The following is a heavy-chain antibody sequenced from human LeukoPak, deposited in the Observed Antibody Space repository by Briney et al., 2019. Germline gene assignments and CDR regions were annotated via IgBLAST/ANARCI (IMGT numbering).Heavy chain of an antibody. J-gene: IGHJ5*02. Sequence: SETLSLTCTVSGGSISSYYWSWIRQPPGKGLEWIGYIYYSGSTNYNPSLKSRVTISVDTSKNQFSLKLSSVTAADTAVYYCARMVRGPGGPNWFDPWGQGTLVTVSS. CDR2: IYYSGST. CDR3: ARMVRGPGGPNWFDP. CDR1: GGSISSYY. D-gene: IGHD3-10*01. V-gene: IGHV4-59*01.